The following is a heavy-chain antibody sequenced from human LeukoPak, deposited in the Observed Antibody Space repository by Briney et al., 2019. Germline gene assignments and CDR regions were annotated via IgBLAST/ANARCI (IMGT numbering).Heavy chain of an antibody. CDR1: GFTFSSYG. CDR2: IRYDGSKE. D-gene: IGHD1-14*01. Sequence: HPGGSLRLSCAASGFTFSSYGMHWVRQAPGKGLEWVAFIRYDGSKEYYADSVKGRFTISRGNPKNTLYLQMNSLKTEDTAVYYCAKDSRYYYVDYWGQGTLVTVSS. J-gene: IGHJ4*02. CDR3: AKDSRYYYVDY. V-gene: IGHV3-30*02.